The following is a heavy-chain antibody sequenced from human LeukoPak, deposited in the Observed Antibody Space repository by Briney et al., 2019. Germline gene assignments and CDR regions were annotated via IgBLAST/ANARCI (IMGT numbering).Heavy chain of an antibody. CDR1: GYTFTGYY. J-gene: IGHJ3*02. V-gene: IGHV1-2*02. D-gene: IGHD1-14*01. CDR2: VNPNSGNT. Sequence: ASVKVSCKASGYTFTGYYMHWVRQAPGQGLEWMGWVNPNSGNTGYAQKFQGRVTMTRDTSISTAYMELSRLRSDDTAVYYCAREGTTDGFDIWGQGTMVTVSS. CDR3: AREGTTDGFDI.